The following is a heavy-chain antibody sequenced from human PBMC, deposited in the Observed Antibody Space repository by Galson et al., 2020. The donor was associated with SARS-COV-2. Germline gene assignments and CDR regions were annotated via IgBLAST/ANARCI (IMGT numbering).Heavy chain of an antibody. CDR1: GDPISVGDYY. CDR2: VYGTGTT. D-gene: IGHD2-8*02. J-gene: IGHJ5*02. V-gene: IGHV4-61*02. Sequence: SETLSLTCNVSGDPISVGDYYWTWIRQPAGKGLEWIGRVYGTGTTNYNPSRKGRVIISVDTSKNLFSLKMRSITAADTAVYFCARGIFSTGWSANWFDPWGQGTLVTVSS. CDR3: ARGIFSTGWSANWFDP.